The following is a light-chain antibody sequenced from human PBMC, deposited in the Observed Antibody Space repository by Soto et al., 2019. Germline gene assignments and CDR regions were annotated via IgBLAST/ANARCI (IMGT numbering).Light chain of an antibody. Sequence: DVHLTQSPSTLSASVGDWVTITCRASQTHIAYLAWYQQKPGTAPKLLIYDTSSLETGVPSRFSGSRSATHFTLTISRLQPDDFATYYCQYYSDYSWTFGQGTKVDLK. CDR3: QYYSDYSWT. CDR1: QTHIAY. J-gene: IGKJ1*01. CDR2: DTS. V-gene: IGKV1-5*01.